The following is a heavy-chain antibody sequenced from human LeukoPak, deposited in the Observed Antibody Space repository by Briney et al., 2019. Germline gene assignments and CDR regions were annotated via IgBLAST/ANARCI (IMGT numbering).Heavy chain of an antibody. V-gene: IGHV1-8*01. J-gene: IGHJ4*02. CDR3: ARGWDSSGWWTLDY. CDR2: MNPNSGNT. CDR1: GYTFTSYD. D-gene: IGHD6-19*01. Sequence: ASVKVSCKASGYTFTSYDINWVRQATGQGLEWMGWMNPNSGNTGYALKFQGRVTITADESTSTAYMELSSLRSEDTAVYYCARGWDSSGWWTLDYWGQGTLVTVSS.